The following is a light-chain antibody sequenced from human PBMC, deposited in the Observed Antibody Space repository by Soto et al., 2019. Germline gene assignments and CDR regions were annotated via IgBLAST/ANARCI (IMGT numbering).Light chain of an antibody. Sequence: QSVLTQPPSASGSPGQSVTISCTGTSSDVGGYNFVSWYQQHPGKAPKLMIYEVSERPSGVPDRFSGSKSGNTASLTVSGLKAEDEADDYCSSYAGSNIVVFGGGTKVTVL. CDR3: SSYAGSNIVV. CDR1: SSDVGGYNF. J-gene: IGLJ2*01. V-gene: IGLV2-8*01. CDR2: EVS.